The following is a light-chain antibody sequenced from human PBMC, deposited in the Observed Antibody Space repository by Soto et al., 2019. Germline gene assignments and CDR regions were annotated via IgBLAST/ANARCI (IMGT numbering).Light chain of an antibody. J-gene: IGLJ2*01. CDR1: STDVGGYNY. CDR3: SSYTSSITLV. Sequence: QSALTQPASVSGSPGQSITISCTGTSTDVGGYNYVSWYQQHPGKAPKLMIYDVSSRPSGVSNRFSGSKSGNTASLTISGLQAEDEADYYCSSYTSSITLVFGGATKVTVL. CDR2: DVS. V-gene: IGLV2-14*01.